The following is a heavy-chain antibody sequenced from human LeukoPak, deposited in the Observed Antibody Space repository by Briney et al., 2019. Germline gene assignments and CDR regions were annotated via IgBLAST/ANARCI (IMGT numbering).Heavy chain of an antibody. CDR2: IWYDGSVK. D-gene: IGHD3-9*01. J-gene: IGHJ6*04. CDR3: ARRARLYFYMDV. Sequence: GGSLRLSCAASGFTFSDYGMHWVRRAPGKGLDWVANIWYDGSVKYYADSVKGRFTISRDNSKNTVSLQMDSLRVEDTAVYYCARRARLYFYMDVWGKGTTVTVSS. CDR1: GFTFSDYG. V-gene: IGHV3-33*01.